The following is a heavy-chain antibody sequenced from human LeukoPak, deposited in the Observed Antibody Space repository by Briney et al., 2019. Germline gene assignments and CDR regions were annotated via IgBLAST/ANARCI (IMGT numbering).Heavy chain of an antibody. CDR3: ATGRYCSGGTCYSSLDF. D-gene: IGHD2-15*01. J-gene: IGHJ4*02. CDR1: GSIFTNYW. Sequence: GESLQISCKGSGSIFTNYWIGWVRQLPGKGLEWMGIIYPADSNTRYSPSFQGQVTISVDKFISTAYLQWSSLKASDTAVYYCATGRYCSGGTCYSSLDFWGQGTLVTVSS. V-gene: IGHV5-51*01. CDR2: IYPADSNT.